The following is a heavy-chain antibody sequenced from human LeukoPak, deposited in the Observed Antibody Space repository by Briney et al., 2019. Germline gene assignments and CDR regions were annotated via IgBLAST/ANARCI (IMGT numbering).Heavy chain of an antibody. Sequence: SETLSLTCTVSGGSISSGSYYWSWIRQPAGKGLEWIGRIYTSGSTNYNPSLKSRVTISVDTSKNQFSLKLSSVTAADTAVYYCARVRETYYYGSGSYYKDWGQGTLVTVSS. CDR2: IYTSGST. V-gene: IGHV4-61*02. D-gene: IGHD3-10*01. CDR1: GGSISSGSYY. CDR3: ARVRETYYYGSGSYYKD. J-gene: IGHJ4*02.